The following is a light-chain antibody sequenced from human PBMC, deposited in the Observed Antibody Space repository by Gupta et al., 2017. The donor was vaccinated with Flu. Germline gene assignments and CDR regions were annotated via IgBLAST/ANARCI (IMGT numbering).Light chain of an antibody. CDR1: QGVSKY. Sequence: PSSVSASVGDRVTVTWRASQGVSKYVAWYQQNPVDAPNLLIYTTSTLQRGVPSRFSGSESGTDFTLTISILQPEDSATYYCQQANSFPLTFGQWTRLEIK. CDR2: TTS. CDR3: QQANSFPLT. J-gene: IGKJ5*01. V-gene: IGKV1-12*01.